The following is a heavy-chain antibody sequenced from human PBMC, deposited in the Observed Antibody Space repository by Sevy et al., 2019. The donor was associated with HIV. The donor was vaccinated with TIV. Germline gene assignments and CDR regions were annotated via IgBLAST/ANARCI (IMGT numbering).Heavy chain of an antibody. CDR2: IKQDGSEK. D-gene: IGHD3-10*01. J-gene: IGHJ4*02. CDR1: GFTFSRYW. CDR3: ARGVGSFHY. V-gene: IGHV3-7*01. Sequence: GGSLRLSCAASGFTFSRYWMSWVRQAPGKGLEWVANIKQDGSEKYYVDSVKGRFTISRDNAKNSLNLQMNSLRAEDTAVYYCARGVGSFHYWGQGALVTVSS.